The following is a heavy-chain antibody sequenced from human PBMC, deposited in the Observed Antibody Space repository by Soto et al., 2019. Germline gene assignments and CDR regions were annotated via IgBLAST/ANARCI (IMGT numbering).Heavy chain of an antibody. CDR2: FNPSTGST. D-gene: IGHD3-3*01. V-gene: IGHV1-46*01. J-gene: IGHJ6*02. CDR1: GYILMSFY. Sequence: GASVKVSCKASGYILMSFYMHWVRQAPGQGLEWLGVFNPSTGSTTYAQKFQGRVTMTRDTSAGTVYMELSSLRPDDTAIYYCAGETGAVFNGTCNKYYGMDVCGQVSTVPVS. CDR3: AGETGAVFNGTCNKYYGMDV.